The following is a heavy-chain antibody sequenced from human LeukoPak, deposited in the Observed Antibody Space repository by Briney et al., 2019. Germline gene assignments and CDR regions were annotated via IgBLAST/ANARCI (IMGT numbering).Heavy chain of an antibody. CDR3: ARAQWPYYYMDV. J-gene: IGHJ6*03. V-gene: IGHV1-2*06. CDR2: INPNSGGT. CDR1: GYTFTGYY. Sequence: GASVKVSCKASGYTFTGYYMHWVPEAPGQGLEWMGRINPNSGGTNYAQKFQGRVTMTRDTSISTAYMEMSRLRSDDTAVYYCARAQWPYYYMDVWGKGTTVTVSS. D-gene: IGHD2-8*01.